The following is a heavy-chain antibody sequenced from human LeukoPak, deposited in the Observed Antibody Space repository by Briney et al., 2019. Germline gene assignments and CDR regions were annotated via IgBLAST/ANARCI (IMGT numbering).Heavy chain of an antibody. CDR2: INWNGGST. V-gene: IGHV3-20*04. CDR1: GFTFDDYG. D-gene: IGHD3-10*01. Sequence: TGGSLRLSCAASGFTFDDYGMSWVRQAPGKGLEWVSGINWNGGSTGYADSVKGRFTISRDNAKNSLYLQMNSLRAEDTALYYCARDKAYGSGHYYYYYMDVWGKGTTVTVSS. CDR3: ARDKAYGSGHYYYYYMDV. J-gene: IGHJ6*03.